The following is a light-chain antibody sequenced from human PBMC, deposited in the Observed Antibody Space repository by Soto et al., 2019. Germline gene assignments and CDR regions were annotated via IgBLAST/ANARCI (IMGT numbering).Light chain of an antibody. CDR3: QQYQSFST. V-gene: IGKV1-5*01. CDR1: QNINTW. CDR2: HAS. J-gene: IGKJ4*01. Sequence: DIQMTQSPSTLSASVGDRVTITCRASQNINTWVAWYQQKPGHAPKFLMYHASSLESGVASRFSGSGSGTEFTLSISSLQPDDFATYFCQQYQSFSTFAGGTKVEVK.